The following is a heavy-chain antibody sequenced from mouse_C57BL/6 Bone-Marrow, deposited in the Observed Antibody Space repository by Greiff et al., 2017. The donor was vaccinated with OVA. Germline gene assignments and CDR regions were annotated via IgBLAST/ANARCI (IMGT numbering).Heavy chain of an antibody. J-gene: IGHJ4*01. CDR1: GYTFTSYW. D-gene: IGHD1-1*01. CDR2: IDPSDSET. Sequence: VQLQQPGAELVRPGSSVKLSCKASGYTFTSYWMHWVKQRPIQGLEWIGNIDPSDSETHYNQKFKDKATLTVDKSSSTAYMQLSSLTSEDSAVYYCARLHYGSSYGYAMDYWGQGTSVTVSS. CDR3: ARLHYGSSYGYAMDY. V-gene: IGHV1-52*01.